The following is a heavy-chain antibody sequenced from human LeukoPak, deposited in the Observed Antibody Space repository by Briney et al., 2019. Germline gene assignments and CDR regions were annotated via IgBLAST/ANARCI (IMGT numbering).Heavy chain of an antibody. V-gene: IGHV3-73*01. CDR3: TRLKYYYYMDV. CDR2: IRSKANSYAT. Sequence: GGSLRLSCAASTFTFSGSAIHWGRQASGKVLEWVGRIRSKANSYATAYAASVKGRFTISRDDSKNTAYLQMNSLKTEDTAVYYCTRLKYYYYMDVWGKGTTVTVSS. J-gene: IGHJ6*03. CDR1: TFTFSGSA.